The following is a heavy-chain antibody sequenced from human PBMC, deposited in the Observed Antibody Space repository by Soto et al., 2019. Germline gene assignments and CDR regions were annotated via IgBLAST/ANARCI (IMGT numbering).Heavy chain of an antibody. J-gene: IGHJ4*02. Sequence: GGSVRLSCEASGFIFNNYAMVWVRQAPGKGLEWVSAVSGTSDVSYYGDSVKGRFTVSRGNSKNTLYLQLDRLRAEDTALYYCARRDRGYFDYWGQGALVTVSS. V-gene: IGHV3-23*01. CDR2: VSGTSDVS. CDR3: ARRDRGYFDY. CDR1: GFIFNNYA.